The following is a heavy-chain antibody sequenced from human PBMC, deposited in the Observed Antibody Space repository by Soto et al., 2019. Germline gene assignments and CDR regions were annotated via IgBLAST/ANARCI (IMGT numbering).Heavy chain of an antibody. D-gene: IGHD6-19*01. Sequence: PGGSLRLCCAASGFTFSGYALHWVRQAPGKGLEWVAVISYDGSNDYYADSVKGRFTISRDNSKNTLYLQMNSLRGEDTAVYYCAKVGVLVAGINGCHGMDGCGQGTMVTVSS. CDR1: GFTFSGYA. J-gene: IGHJ6*02. CDR3: AKVGVLVAGINGCHGMDG. V-gene: IGHV3-30-3*01. CDR2: ISYDGSND.